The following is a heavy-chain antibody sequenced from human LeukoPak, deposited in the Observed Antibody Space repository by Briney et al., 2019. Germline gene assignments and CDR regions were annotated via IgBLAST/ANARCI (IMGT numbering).Heavy chain of an antibody. CDR3: AKSYFDYSTYYSYYFNL. CDR2: ITHLGST. J-gene: IGHJ4*02. V-gene: IGHV4-34*01. CDR1: GGSFSGHYYY. D-gene: IGHD4-11*01. Sequence: SETLSLTCAIYGGSFSGHYYYWSWIRQPPGKGLEWIGEITHLGSTNFKPSLRSRLTISADTSKNQFSLKLSSVTAADTAVYYCAKSYFDYSTYYSYYFNLWGQGALVTVSS.